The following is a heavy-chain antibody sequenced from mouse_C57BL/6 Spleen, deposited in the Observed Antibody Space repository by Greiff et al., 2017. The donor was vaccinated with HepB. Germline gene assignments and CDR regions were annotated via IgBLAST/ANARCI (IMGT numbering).Heavy chain of an antibody. Sequence: VKLMESGPGLVAPSQSLSITCTVSGFSLTSYGVHWVRQPPGKGLEWLVVIWRDGSTTYNSALKSRLSIIKDNTNSQVFLKMNSLQTDDTAMYYCARQEGYYLPFAYWGQGTLVTVSA. CDR1: GFSLTSYG. CDR2: IWRDGST. D-gene: IGHD2-3*01. CDR3: ARQEGYYLPFAY. V-gene: IGHV2-6-1*01. J-gene: IGHJ3*01.